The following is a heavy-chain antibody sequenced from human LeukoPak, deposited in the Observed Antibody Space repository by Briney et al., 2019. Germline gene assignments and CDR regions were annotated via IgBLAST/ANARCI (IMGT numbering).Heavy chain of an antibody. V-gene: IGHV3-30*18. CDR3: ANGRTMLADGKAEFDY. D-gene: IGHD6-13*01. CDR2: ISNDGSEQ. J-gene: IGHJ4*02. Sequence: GRSLRLSCVASGFTFSIYGMQWVRQAPGKGLDWVAFISNDGSEQYYATSVRGRFTISRDNSKSTLFLEMNSLRAEDTAVYYCANGRTMLADGKAEFDYWGQGTLVTVSS. CDR1: GFTFSIYG.